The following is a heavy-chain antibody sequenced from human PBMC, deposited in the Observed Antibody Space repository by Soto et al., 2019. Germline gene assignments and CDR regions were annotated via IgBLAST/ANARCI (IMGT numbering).Heavy chain of an antibody. CDR1: GGSISSGGYY. J-gene: IGHJ3*02. D-gene: IGHD3-9*01. CDR2: IYYSGST. Sequence: QVQLQESGPGLVKPSQTLSLTCTVSGGSISSGGYYWSWIRQHPGKGLEWIGYIYYSGSTYYNPSLKSRVTISVDTSKXQFSLXLSXVTXXDTXVYYCARDNLNYDILTGYYSGAFDIWGQGTMVTVSS. CDR3: ARDNLNYDILTGYYSGAFDI. V-gene: IGHV4-31*03.